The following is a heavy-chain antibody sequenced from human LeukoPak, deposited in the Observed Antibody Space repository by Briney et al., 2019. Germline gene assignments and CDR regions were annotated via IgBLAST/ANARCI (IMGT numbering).Heavy chain of an antibody. CDR3: ARYYGDHVPNWYFDL. Sequence: ASVKVSCKASGYTFTSYGISWVRQAPGQGLEWMGWISAYNGNTNYAQKLQGRVTMTTDTSTSTAYMELRSLRSDDTAVYYCARYYGDHVPNWYFDLWGRGTLVTVSS. CDR1: GYTFTSYG. J-gene: IGHJ2*01. V-gene: IGHV1-18*01. D-gene: IGHD4-17*01. CDR2: ISAYNGNT.